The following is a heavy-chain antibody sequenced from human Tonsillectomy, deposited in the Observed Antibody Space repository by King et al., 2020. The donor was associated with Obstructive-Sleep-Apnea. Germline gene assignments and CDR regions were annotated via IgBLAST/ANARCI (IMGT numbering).Heavy chain of an antibody. J-gene: IGHJ4*02. V-gene: IGHV3-64D*06. CDR2: IRSNGVST. CDR3: VEIFNCG. CDR1: GFTFSNYA. D-gene: IGHD3-9*01. Sequence: VQLVESGGGLVQPGGSLRLSCSASGFTFSNYAMHWVRQAPGEGLEYVSGIRSNGVSTYYADSVKGRFTISRDNSKNTLYLQMNSLRPQDTAVYYCVEIFNCGWGQGTLVTVSS.